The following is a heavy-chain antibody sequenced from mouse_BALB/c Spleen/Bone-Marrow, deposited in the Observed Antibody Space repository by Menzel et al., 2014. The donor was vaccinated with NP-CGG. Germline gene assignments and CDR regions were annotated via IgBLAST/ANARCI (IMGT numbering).Heavy chain of an antibody. V-gene: IGHV5-6-5*01. Sequence: EVQRVESGGGLVKPGGSLKLSCAASGFTFSSYAMSWVRQTPEKRLEWVASISSGGSTYYPDSVKGRFTISRDNARNILYLQMSRLRSEDTAMYYCAREEYGQKVYAMDYWGQGASVTGSS. D-gene: IGHD2-10*02. J-gene: IGHJ4*01. CDR1: GFTFSSYA. CDR3: AREEYGQKVYAMDY. CDR2: ISSGGST.